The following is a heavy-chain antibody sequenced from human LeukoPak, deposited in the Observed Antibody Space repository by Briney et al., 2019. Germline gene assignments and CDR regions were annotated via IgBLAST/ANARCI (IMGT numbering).Heavy chain of an antibody. V-gene: IGHV4-39*01. Sequence: SETLSLTCTVSGGSISSSSYYWGWIRQPPGKGLEWIGSIYYSGSTYYNPSLKSRVTISVDTSKNQFSLKLSSVTAADTAVYYCARQGGSSPSDYWGQGTLVTVSS. J-gene: IGHJ4*02. CDR2: IYYSGST. D-gene: IGHD6-6*01. CDR3: ARQGGSSPSDY. CDR1: GGSISSSSYY.